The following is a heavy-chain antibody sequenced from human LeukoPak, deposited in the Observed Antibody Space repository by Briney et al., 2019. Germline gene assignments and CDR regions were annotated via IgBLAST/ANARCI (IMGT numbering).Heavy chain of an antibody. CDR3: AINAAAGTS. CDR1: GFTFSSYE. J-gene: IGHJ5*02. V-gene: IGHV3-48*03. CDR2: ISSSGSTI. D-gene: IGHD6-13*01. Sequence: PGGSLRLSCAASGFTFSSYEMNWVRQAPGKGLEWVLYISSSGSTIYYADSVKGRFTISRDNAKNSLYLQMNSLRAEDTAVYYCAINAAAGTSWGQGTLVTVSS.